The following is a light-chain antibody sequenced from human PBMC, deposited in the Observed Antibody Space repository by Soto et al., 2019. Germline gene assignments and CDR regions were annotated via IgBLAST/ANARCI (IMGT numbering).Light chain of an antibody. CDR1: QGIRNY. Sequence: DIQMTQTPSSLSASVGDRVTITCRASQGIRNYLAWFQQKPGEAPKSLIYGASSLESGVPSKFTGSGSGTDFTLTISSLQPEDFATYYCQQYNTYPLTFGGGTTVEIK. J-gene: IGKJ4*01. CDR2: GAS. CDR3: QQYNTYPLT. V-gene: IGKV1-16*02.